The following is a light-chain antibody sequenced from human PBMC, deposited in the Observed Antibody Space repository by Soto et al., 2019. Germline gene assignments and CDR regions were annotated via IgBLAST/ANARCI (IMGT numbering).Light chain of an antibody. J-gene: IGKJ2*01. CDR1: QIVSSSY. Sequence: EIVLTPSPATLSLSPGETATLSCGASQIVSSSYLAGYQQKPGLAPRLLIYDASSRATGIPDRFSGSGSGTDFTLTIRRLEPEDFAVYYCQQYGRSPYTFGQWPQLAMK. CDR3: QQYGRSPYT. V-gene: IGKV3D-20*01. CDR2: DAS.